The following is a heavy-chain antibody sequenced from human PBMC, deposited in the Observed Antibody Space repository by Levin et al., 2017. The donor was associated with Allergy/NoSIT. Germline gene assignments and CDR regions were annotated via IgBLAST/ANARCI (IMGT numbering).Heavy chain of an antibody. V-gene: IGHV3-43D*03. Sequence: LSLTCAASGFIFDDYAMHWVRQAPGKGLEWFSLVSWDGGSAYYADSLRVRFTISRDNSKNSLYLQMHTLRAEDTALYYCAKDKLSHAPSGIDYWGQGTLVTVSS. D-gene: IGHD3-10*01. CDR1: GFIFDDYA. CDR3: AKDKLSHAPSGIDY. CDR2: VSWDGGSA. J-gene: IGHJ4*02.